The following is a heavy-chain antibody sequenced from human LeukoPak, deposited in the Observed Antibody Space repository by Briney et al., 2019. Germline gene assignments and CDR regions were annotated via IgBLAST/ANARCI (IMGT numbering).Heavy chain of an antibody. D-gene: IGHD3-22*01. CDR3: LRYDSSGYYHH. V-gene: IGHV3-74*01. J-gene: IGHJ5*02. Sequence: GGSPRLSCAASGFTFSSYWMHWVRQGPGKGLVWVSRISSDGSRAGYADSVKGRFTISRDNAKNTLYLQMNSLRVEDTAVYYCLRYDSSGYYHHWGQGTLVTVSS. CDR1: GFTFSSYW. CDR2: ISSDGSRA.